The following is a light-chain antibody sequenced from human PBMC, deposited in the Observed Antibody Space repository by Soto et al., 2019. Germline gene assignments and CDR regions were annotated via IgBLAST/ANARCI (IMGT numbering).Light chain of an antibody. CDR1: QSVSTK. CDR2: GAT. V-gene: IGKV3-15*01. J-gene: IGKJ1*01. Sequence: EIVMTESPVTLSVSPGERATLSCRASQSVSTKLAWYQHKPGQAPRLLIYGATTRAPDVPARFSGSGSGTDFIITISSLQSEDFAVYYCQQYNDWPWTCGQGTKVEIK. CDR3: QQYNDWPWT.